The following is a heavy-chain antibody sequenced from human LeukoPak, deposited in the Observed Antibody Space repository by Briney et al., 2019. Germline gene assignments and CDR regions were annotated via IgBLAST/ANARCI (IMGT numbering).Heavy chain of an antibody. CDR2: IYYSGST. J-gene: IGHJ3*02. D-gene: IGHD3-22*01. Sequence: ASETLSLTCTVSGGSISGYYWSWIRQPPGKGLEWIGYIYYSGSTKYNPSLKSRVTMSVDTSRNQFSLKLSSVTAADTAVYCCARGGLENGYHSNDGFDIWGQGTMVTVSS. CDR1: GGSISGYY. V-gene: IGHV4-59*01. CDR3: ARGGLENGYHSNDGFDI.